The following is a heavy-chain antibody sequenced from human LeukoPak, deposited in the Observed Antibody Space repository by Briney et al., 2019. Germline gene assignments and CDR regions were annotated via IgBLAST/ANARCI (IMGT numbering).Heavy chain of an antibody. J-gene: IGHJ3*02. V-gene: IGHV7-4-1*02. Sequence: ASVKVSCKASGYTFTSYAMNWVRQAPGQGLEWMGWINTNTGNPTYAQGFTGRFVFSLDTSVSTAYLQISSLKAEDTAVYYCARDRSDLLYDFWSGYYPSNAFDIWGQGTMVTVSS. CDR2: INTNTGNP. D-gene: IGHD3-3*01. CDR1: GYTFTSYA. CDR3: ARDRSDLLYDFWSGYYPSNAFDI.